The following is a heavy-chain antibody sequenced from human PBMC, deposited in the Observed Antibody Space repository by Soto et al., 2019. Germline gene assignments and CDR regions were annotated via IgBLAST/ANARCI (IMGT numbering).Heavy chain of an antibody. D-gene: IGHD3-10*01. J-gene: IGHJ3*02. CDR3: ARDRITMVRNNPKRYAFDI. CDR2: INHSGST. CDR1: GGSFSGYY. Sequence: QVQLQQWGAGLLKPSETLSLTCAVYGGSFSGYYWSWIRQPPGKGLEWIGEINHSGSTNYNPSLKRRVTISVDTAKNQFSLKLSSVTAADTAVYYCARDRITMVRNNPKRYAFDIWGQGTMVTVSS. V-gene: IGHV4-34*01.